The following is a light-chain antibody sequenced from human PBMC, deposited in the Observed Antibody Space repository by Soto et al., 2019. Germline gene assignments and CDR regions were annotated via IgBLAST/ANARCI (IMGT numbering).Light chain of an antibody. CDR2: DAS. CDR1: QSISTY. J-gene: IGKJ1*01. Sequence: IVLTQSPATLSLSPGERATLSCRAGQSISTYLAWYQQKSGQAPRLLIYDASNRATGTPARFSGSGSGTDFTLTISSLEPEDSAVYYCHQYNNWPPWTFGQGTKVDIK. V-gene: IGKV3-11*01. CDR3: HQYNNWPPWT.